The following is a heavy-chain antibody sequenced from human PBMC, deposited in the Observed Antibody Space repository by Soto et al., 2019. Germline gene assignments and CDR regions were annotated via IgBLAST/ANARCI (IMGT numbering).Heavy chain of an antibody. D-gene: IGHD6-19*01. CDR3: AKEAVAGLYYFDY. V-gene: IGHV3-23*01. CDR1: GFTFSSYV. CDR2: ISGSGGST. Sequence: ESGGGLVQPGGSLRLSCAASGFTFSSYVMSWARQVPGKGLEWVSAISGSGGSTYYADSVKGRFTISRDNSKNTLFLQMNSLRAEDTALYYCAKEAVAGLYYFDYWGQGTLVTVSS. J-gene: IGHJ4*02.